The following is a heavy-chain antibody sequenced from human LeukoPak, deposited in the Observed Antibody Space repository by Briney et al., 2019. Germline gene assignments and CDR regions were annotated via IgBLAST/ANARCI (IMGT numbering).Heavy chain of an antibody. Sequence: ASVKVSCKASAYTFTGYYIHWVRQAPGQGLEWMGRINPNSGGTNYAQKFQGRVTMTRDTSISTAYMELSRLRSDDTAVYYRARLVRIGGYCSGGSCDPPESHMDVWGKGTTVTVSS. CDR3: ARLVRIGGYCSGGSCDPPESHMDV. V-gene: IGHV1-2*06. CDR2: INPNSGGT. D-gene: IGHD2-15*01. J-gene: IGHJ6*03. CDR1: AYTFTGYY.